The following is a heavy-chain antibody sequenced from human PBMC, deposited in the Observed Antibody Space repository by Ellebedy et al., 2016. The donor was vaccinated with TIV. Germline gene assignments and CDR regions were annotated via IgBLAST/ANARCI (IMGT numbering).Heavy chain of an antibody. D-gene: IGHD5-18*01. J-gene: IGHJ6*03. CDR1: GGSISSYY. CDR2: IYYSGST. Sequence: SETLSLXXTVSGGSISSYYWSWIRQPPGKGLEWIGYIYYSGSTNYNPSLKSRVTISVDTSKNQFSLKLSSVTAADTAVYYCARTGIQLWLRNYYYMDVWGKGTTVTVSS. CDR3: ARTGIQLWLRNYYYMDV. V-gene: IGHV4-59*13.